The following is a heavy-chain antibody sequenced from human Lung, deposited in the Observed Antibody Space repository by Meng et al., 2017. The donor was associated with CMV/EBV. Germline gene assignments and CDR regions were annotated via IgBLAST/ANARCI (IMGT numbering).Heavy chain of an antibody. CDR1: GFTFDDHA. D-gene: IGHD6-13*01. J-gene: IGHJ6*02. CDR3: AKATVSAAGFPHMDV. CDR2: ISWDGGST. V-gene: IGHV3-43D*03. Sequence: GESXKISCAASGFTFDDHAMHWVRQAPGKGLEWISLISWDGGSTYYADSVKGRFTTSRDNSENSLYLQINSLRVEDTAVYYCAKATVSAAGFPHMDVWGQGXTVTVS.